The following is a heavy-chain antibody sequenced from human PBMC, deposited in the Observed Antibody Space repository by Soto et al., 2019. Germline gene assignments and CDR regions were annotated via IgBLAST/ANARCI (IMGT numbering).Heavy chain of an antibody. Sequence: ASVKVSCKASGYTFTRYAMHWVRQAPGQRLEWMGWINAGNGNTKYSQKFQGRVTITRDTSASTAYMELNSLRAEDTSVYYCAREYSLAVVAPGYWGQGILVTVSS. D-gene: IGHD3-22*01. J-gene: IGHJ4*02. V-gene: IGHV1-3*01. CDR2: INAGNGNT. CDR1: GYTFTRYA. CDR3: AREYSLAVVAPGY.